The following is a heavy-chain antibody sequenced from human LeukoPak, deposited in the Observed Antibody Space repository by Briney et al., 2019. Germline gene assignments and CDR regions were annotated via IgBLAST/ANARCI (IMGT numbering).Heavy chain of an antibody. D-gene: IGHD3-10*01. CDR3: VRHSDSGSYRTYGFDI. Sequence: SETLSLTCAVYGGSFSGYYWSWIRKPPGKGLEWIGEINHSGSTNYNPSLKSRVTISLDTSRNQFSLKLSSLSAADTALYYCVRHSDSGSYRTYGFDIWGPGTMVTVSS. V-gene: IGHV4-34*01. J-gene: IGHJ3*02. CDR2: INHSGST. CDR1: GGSFSGYY.